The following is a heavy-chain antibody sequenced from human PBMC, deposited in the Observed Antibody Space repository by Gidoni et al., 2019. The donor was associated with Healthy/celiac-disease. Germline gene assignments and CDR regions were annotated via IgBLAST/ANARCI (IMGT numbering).Heavy chain of an antibody. CDR2: IYYSGST. CDR3: ARTVLWFGELPQIYYYYYMDV. V-gene: IGHV4-30-4*01. CDR1: GGSISSGDYY. J-gene: IGHJ6*03. D-gene: IGHD3-10*01. Sequence: QVQLQESGPGLVKPSQTLSLTCTVSGGSISSGDYYWSWIRQPPGKGLEWVGYIYYSGSTYYNPSLKSRVTISVDTSKNQFSLKLSSVTAADTAVYYCARTVLWFGELPQIYYYYYMDVWGKGTTVTVSS.